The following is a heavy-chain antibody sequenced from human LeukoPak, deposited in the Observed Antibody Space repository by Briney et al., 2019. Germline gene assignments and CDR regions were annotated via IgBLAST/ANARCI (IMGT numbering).Heavy chain of an antibody. CDR2: IGGGGGST. D-gene: IGHD6-19*01. CDR3: ARDSGLVRFINWYFDL. CDR1: GFTFSNYA. J-gene: IGHJ2*01. Sequence: PGGSLRLSCAASGFTFSNYAMSWVRQAPGKGLEWVSGIGGGGGSTYYADSVKGRFTISRDNSKNTLYLQMNSLRAEDTAVYYCARDSGLVRFINWYFDLWGRGTLVTVSS. V-gene: IGHV3-23*01.